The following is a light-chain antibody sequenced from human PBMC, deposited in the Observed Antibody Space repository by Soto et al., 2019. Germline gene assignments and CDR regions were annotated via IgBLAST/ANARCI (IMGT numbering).Light chain of an antibody. CDR1: QSVLYSSNNKNY. J-gene: IGKJ4*01. V-gene: IGKV4-1*01. CDR3: QQYYSTPLT. CDR2: WAS. Sequence: DIVMTQSPDSLAVSLGERATINCKSSQSVLYSSNNKNYLAWYQQKPGQPPKLLIYWASTRASGVPDRFSGRGSGTDFPLTISSLQAEDVAVYYCQQYYSTPLTFGGGTKVEIK.